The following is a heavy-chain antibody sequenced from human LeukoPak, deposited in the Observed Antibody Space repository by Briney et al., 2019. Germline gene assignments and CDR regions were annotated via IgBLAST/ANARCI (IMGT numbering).Heavy chain of an antibody. CDR2: ITPMFGTA. CDR1: GGTFSSHD. Sequence: PVKVSCKASGGTFSSHDISWVRQAPGQGLEWMGGITPMFGTANYAQKFQGRVTITAIESMSTAYMELSSLRSEDTAVYYCARGWLAESTVVTPYNYWGQGTLVTVSS. J-gene: IGHJ4*02. D-gene: IGHD4-23*01. V-gene: IGHV1-69*13. CDR3: ARGWLAESTVVTPYNY.